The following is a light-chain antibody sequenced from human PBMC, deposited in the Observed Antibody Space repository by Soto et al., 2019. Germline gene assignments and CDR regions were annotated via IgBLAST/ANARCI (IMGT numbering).Light chain of an antibody. V-gene: IGKV3-15*01. CDR3: QQYNNWPPWT. Sequence: EIVMTQSPATLSVSPGERATLSCRAGQSVSSNLAWYQQKPGQAHRLLIYGASTRATGIPARFSGSGSVTEFTLTISSPQSEDCAVYYCQQYNNWPPWTFGQGTKVEIK. J-gene: IGKJ1*01. CDR1: QSVSSN. CDR2: GAS.